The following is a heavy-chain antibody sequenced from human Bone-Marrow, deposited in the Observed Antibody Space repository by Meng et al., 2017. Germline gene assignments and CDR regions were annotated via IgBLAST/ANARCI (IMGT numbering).Heavy chain of an antibody. D-gene: IGHD6-25*01. J-gene: IGHJ4*02. CDR1: GYTFISSD. CDR3: ARGKDSSDYYIFAS. CDR2: MNPNSGTA. V-gene: IGHV1-8*02. Sequence: VQSGAEGKKPGASVKVSCKASGYTFISSDINWVRQAVGQGLEWLGWMNPNSGTAVYAQSFQGRVTMTRDTSTDTAYLELSSLRSEDTALYYCARGKDSSDYYIFASWGQGTLVTVSS.